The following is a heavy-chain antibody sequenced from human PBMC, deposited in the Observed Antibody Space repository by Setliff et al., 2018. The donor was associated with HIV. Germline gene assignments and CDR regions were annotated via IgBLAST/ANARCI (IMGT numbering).Heavy chain of an antibody. J-gene: IGHJ3*01. CDR3: ARQDHSSVNTGSLYAFDV. D-gene: IGHD2-8*02. V-gene: IGHV1-2*06. CDR2: IEPSSGGT. Sequence: ASVKVSCKTSGYTFTAYYIHWVRQAPGHELQLMGRIEPSSGGTNYIQKFQGRVTITRDTSIYTVYMELTGLTSGDKAVYYCARQDHSSVNTGSLYAFDVWGQGTMVTVSS. CDR1: GYTFTAYY.